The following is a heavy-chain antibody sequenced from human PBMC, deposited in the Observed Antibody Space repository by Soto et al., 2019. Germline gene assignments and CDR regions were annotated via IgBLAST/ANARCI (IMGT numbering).Heavy chain of an antibody. CDR1: GFTFDDYG. CDR3: AKDYLMDGYSSGWYEY. D-gene: IGHD6-19*01. J-gene: IGHJ4*02. Sequence: GGSLRLSCVASGFTFDDYGMHWVRQAPGKGLEWVSGISWNSGSIGYADSVKGRFTISRDNAKKSLYLQMNSLRAEDTALYFCAKDYLMDGYSSGWYEYWGQGILVTVSS. CDR2: ISWNSGSI. V-gene: IGHV3-9*01.